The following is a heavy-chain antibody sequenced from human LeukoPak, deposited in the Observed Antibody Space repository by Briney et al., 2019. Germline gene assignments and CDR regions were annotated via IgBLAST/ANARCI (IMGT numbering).Heavy chain of an antibody. CDR3: ARDGAVTIPLGYYYMDV. V-gene: IGHV4-4*07. J-gene: IGHJ6*03. CDR2: IYTSGST. Sequence: SETLSLTCTVSGGSIGSYYWSWIRQPAGKGLEWIGRIYTSGSTNYNPSLKSRVTMSVDTSKNQFSLKLSSVTAADTAVYYCARDGAVTIPLGYYYMDVWGKGTTVTISS. CDR1: GGSIGSYY. D-gene: IGHD4-17*01.